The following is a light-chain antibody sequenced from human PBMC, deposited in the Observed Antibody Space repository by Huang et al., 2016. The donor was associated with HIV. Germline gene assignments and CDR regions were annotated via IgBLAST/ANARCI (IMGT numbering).Light chain of an antibody. V-gene: IGKV3-15*01. Sequence: EIVMTQSPVTLSVSPGERATLSGRASQSVSSNLAWYQQKHGQAPRLLIYGASTRGTGVPARFSGSGSGTEFTLTISSLQSEDVAVYYCQQYDNGPIAFGQGTRLEI. CDR1: QSVSSN. CDR3: QQYDNGPIA. CDR2: GAS. J-gene: IGKJ5*01.